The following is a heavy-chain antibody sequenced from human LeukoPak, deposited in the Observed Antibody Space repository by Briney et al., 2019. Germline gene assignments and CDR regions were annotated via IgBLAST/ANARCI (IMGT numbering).Heavy chain of an antibody. D-gene: IGHD3-22*01. J-gene: IGHJ3*02. V-gene: IGHV3-23*01. CDR1: GFTFSSYA. CDR3: AKTQVGITMKWAFDI. CDR2: ISGSGGST. Sequence: GGSLRLSCAASGFTFSSYAMSRVRQAPGKGLEWVSPISGSGGSTYYADSVKGRFTISRDNSKNTLYLQMNSLRAEDTAVYYCAKTQVGITMKWAFDIWGQGTMVTVSS.